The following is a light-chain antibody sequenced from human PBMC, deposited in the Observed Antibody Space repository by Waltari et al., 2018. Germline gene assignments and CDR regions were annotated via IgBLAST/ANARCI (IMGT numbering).Light chain of an antibody. CDR1: ISDVGGSNH. Sequence: QSALTHPASVSGSPGQSITISFSGSISDVGGSNHFSWYQQHPGHAPKVVIYDVVNRPSGVFNRFSGSKSGNTAYLTISGLQAEDEADYYCSSYARTNTLILGGGTKLTVL. CDR3: SSYARTNTLI. J-gene: IGLJ2*01. V-gene: IGLV2-14*03. CDR2: DVV.